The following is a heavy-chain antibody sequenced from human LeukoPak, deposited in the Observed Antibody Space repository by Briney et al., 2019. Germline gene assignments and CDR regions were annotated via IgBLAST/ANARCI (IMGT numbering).Heavy chain of an antibody. D-gene: IGHD2-2*01. CDR3: ARDPSTSSELIGFDY. CDR2: INPSGGST. CDR1: GYTFTSYG. J-gene: IGHJ4*02. V-gene: IGHV1-46*01. Sequence: ASVKVSCKASGYTFTSYGISWVRQAPGQGLEWMGIINPSGGSTSYAQKFQGRVTMTRDTSTSTVCMELSSLRSEDTAVYYCARDPSTSSELIGFDYWGQGTLVTVSS.